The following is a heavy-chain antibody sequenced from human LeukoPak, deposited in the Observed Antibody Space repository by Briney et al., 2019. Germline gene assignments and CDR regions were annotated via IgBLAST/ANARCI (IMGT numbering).Heavy chain of an antibody. J-gene: IGHJ3*02. CDR1: GFTVSSNY. D-gene: IGHD6-6*01. Sequence: PGGSLRLSCVASGFTVSSNYMTWVRQAPGKGLEWVSVIYSGGDTYYADSVKGRFTISRDNSKNTLYLQMNSLRAEDTAVYYCARETSDYAFDIWGQGTMVTVSS. CDR2: IYSGGDT. CDR3: ARETSDYAFDI. V-gene: IGHV3-53*05.